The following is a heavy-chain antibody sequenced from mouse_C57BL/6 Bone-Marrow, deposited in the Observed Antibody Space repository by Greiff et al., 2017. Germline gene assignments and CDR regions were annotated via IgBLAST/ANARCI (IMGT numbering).Heavy chain of an antibody. J-gene: IGHJ1*03. CDR3: ARRTTVSSTVYFDV. CDR2: ISGGGGNT. D-gene: IGHD1-1*01. Sequence: EVMLVESGGGLVKPGGSLKLSCAASGFTFSSYTMSWVRQTPEKRLEWVATISGGGGNTYYPDSVKGRFTISRDNAKNTLYLQMSSLRSEDTALYYCARRTTVSSTVYFDVWGTGTTVTVSS. CDR1: GFTFSSYT. V-gene: IGHV5-9*01.